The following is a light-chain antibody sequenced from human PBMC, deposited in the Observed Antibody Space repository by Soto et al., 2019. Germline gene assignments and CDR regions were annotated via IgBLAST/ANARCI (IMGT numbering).Light chain of an antibody. J-gene: IGKJ5*01. Sequence: EIVLTQSPGTLSLSPGEGATLSCRASQSVTRNSLAWYHQKFGQPPRLLIYGASSRATGIPDRFSGSGSGTDFTLTIRRLEPEDFAVYYCQQYGSSLITFGQGTRLEI. CDR1: QSVTRNS. CDR3: QQYGSSLIT. V-gene: IGKV3-20*01. CDR2: GAS.